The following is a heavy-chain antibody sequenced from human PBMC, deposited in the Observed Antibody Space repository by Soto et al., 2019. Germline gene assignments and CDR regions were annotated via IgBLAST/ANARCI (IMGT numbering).Heavy chain of an antibody. Sequence: GGSLRLSCAASGFTFSSYSMNWVRQAPGKGLEWVSSISSSSSYIYYADSVKGRFTISRDNAKNSLYLQMNSLRAEDTAVYYCARDEADSSGYLYYYYGMDVWGQGTTVTVSS. J-gene: IGHJ6*02. CDR1: GFTFSSYS. CDR3: ARDEADSSGYLYYYYGMDV. V-gene: IGHV3-21*01. D-gene: IGHD3-22*01. CDR2: ISSSSSYI.